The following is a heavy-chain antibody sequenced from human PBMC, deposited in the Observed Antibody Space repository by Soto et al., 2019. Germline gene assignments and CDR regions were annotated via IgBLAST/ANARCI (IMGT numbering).Heavy chain of an antibody. D-gene: IGHD3-22*01. CDR1: GFTFRTYW. CDR2: INGDGSET. Sequence: PGGSLRLSCAASGFTFRTYWMHWVRQAPGKGLMWVSRINGDGSETTYADSVKGRLTISRDNAKNTLYLQINNLRVEDTAVYYCVGDYSHDRSVAGDYCGQGPLVTVSS. V-gene: IGHV3-74*01. J-gene: IGHJ4*02. CDR3: VGDYSHDRSVAGDY.